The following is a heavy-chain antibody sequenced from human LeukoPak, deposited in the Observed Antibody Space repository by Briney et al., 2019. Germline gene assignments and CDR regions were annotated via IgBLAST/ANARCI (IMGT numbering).Heavy chain of an antibody. Sequence: SETLSLTCTVSGGSISTGSYYWGWIRQPPGKGLEWIGTIYYSGSTYYNPSLESRVTISVDTSKNQFSLKLSSVTAADTAVYYCARDGFGLAAAAYATHYYYYYYMDVWGKGTTVTVSS. D-gene: IGHD6-13*01. CDR2: IYYSGST. CDR3: ARDGFGLAAAAYATHYYYYYYMDV. CDR1: GGSISTGSYY. J-gene: IGHJ6*03. V-gene: IGHV4-39*07.